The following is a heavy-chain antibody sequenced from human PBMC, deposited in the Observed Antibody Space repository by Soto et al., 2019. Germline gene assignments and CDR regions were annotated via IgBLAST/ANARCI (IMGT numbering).Heavy chain of an antibody. CDR1: GFSLSTSGVG. CDR3: AHIVDDSSGGDAFDI. CDR2: IYWDDDK. D-gene: IGHD3-22*01. Sequence: QITLKESGPTLVKPTQTLTLTCTFSGFSLSTSGVGVGWIRQPPGKALEWLALIYWDDDKRYSPSLKSRLTIXXDXSXXQVVLTMTNMDPVDTATYYCAHIVDDSSGGDAFDIWGQGTMVTVSS. J-gene: IGHJ3*02. V-gene: IGHV2-5*02.